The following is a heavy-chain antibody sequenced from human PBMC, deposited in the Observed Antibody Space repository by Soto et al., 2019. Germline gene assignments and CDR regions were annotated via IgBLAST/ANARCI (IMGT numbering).Heavy chain of an antibody. CDR3: VKGGWLDF. Sequence: EVQLLESGGGLVQPGGSLRLSCAASQFTFSTFAMSWVPQAPGKGLEWVSFISEAGDGTLYADSVKGRFTISRDNTKNTLYLQMNSLRAEDTALYHFVKGGWLDFWGQGALVTVSS. CDR2: ISEAGDGT. CDR1: QFTFSTFA. J-gene: IGHJ5*01. V-gene: IGHV3-23*01.